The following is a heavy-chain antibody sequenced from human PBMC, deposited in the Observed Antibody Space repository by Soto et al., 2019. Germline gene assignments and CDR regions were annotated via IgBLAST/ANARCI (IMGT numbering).Heavy chain of an antibody. CDR1: GGTFSSYT. J-gene: IGHJ5*02. V-gene: IGHV1-69*04. Sequence: ASVKVSCKASGGTFSSYTISWVRQAPGQGLEWMGRIIPILGIANYAQKFQGRVTITADKSTSTAYMELSSLRSEDTAVYYCARESCSGGSCYSVWFDPWGQGTLVTVSS. CDR3: ARESCSGGSCYSVWFDP. CDR2: IIPILGIA. D-gene: IGHD2-15*01.